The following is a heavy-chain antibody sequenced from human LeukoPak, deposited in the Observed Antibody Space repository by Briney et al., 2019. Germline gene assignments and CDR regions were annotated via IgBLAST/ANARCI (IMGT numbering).Heavy chain of an antibody. Sequence: GASVKVSCKASGSTFTGYYYHWVRQAPGQGLEWMGWINPNSGGTNYAQKFQDRVTMTRDTSISTAFMELSSLRVDDTAVYYCARDLSWYDYDPSGFYYENAFDIWGQGTMVTVSS. J-gene: IGHJ3*02. CDR1: GSTFTGYY. V-gene: IGHV1-2*02. CDR3: ARDLSWYDYDPSGFYYENAFDI. D-gene: IGHD3-22*01. CDR2: INPNSGGT.